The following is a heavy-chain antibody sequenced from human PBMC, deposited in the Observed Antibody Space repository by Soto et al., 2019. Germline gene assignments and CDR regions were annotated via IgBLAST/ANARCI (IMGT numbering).Heavy chain of an antibody. CDR1: GFTFSDHY. Sequence: EVQLVESGGGLVQPGGSLILSCAVSGFTFSDHYMDWVRQVPGKGLEWIARSRNRANGYTTVYPTSVKGRFTISRDDSKNSLFLQMNSLKTEDTALYYCVRGFNSFDSWGQGTLVTVSS. J-gene: IGHJ4*02. CDR3: VRGFNSFDS. CDR2: SRNRANGYTT. V-gene: IGHV3-72*01.